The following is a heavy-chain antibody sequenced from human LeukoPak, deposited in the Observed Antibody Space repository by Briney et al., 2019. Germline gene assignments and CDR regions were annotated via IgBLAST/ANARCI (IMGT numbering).Heavy chain of an antibody. V-gene: IGHV4-30-4*08. CDR1: GGSSSGGDYD. J-gene: IGHJ4*02. CDR2: IYYSGST. D-gene: IGHD1-26*01. CDR3: ARDGGATLF. Sequence: SETLSRTSTVWGGSSSGGDYDCSYIREPPLWGLEWIGYIYYSGSTYYNPSLKSRVTISVDTSKNQFSLKLSSVTAADTAVYYCARDGGATLFWGQGTLVTVSS.